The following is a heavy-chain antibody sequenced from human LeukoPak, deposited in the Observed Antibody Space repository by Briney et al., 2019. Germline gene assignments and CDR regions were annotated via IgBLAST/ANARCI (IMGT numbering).Heavy chain of an antibody. V-gene: IGHV3-30-3*01. CDR3: ARDALDYDSSGYSSGYFDY. Sequence: GGSLRLSCAASGFTFSSYAMHWVRQAPGKGLEWVAVISYDGSNKYYADSVKGRFTISRDNSKNTLYLQMNSLRAEDTAVYYCARDALDYDSSGYSSGYFDYWGQGTLVTVSS. J-gene: IGHJ4*02. D-gene: IGHD3-22*01. CDR2: ISYDGSNK. CDR1: GFTFSSYA.